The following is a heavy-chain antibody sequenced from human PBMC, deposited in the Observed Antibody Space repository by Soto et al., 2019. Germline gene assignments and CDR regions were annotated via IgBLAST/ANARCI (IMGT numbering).Heavy chain of an antibody. D-gene: IGHD2-8*01. CDR1: GFTFSSYA. CDR3: AKDMVCAIAYYFDY. J-gene: IGHJ4*02. V-gene: IGHV3-23*01. Sequence: EVQLLESGGGLVQPGGSLRLSCAASGFTFSSYAMHWVRQAPGKGLEWVAAISCSGGSTYYADSVKGRFSISRDNSKNTLYLQMNSLRAEDTAVYYCAKDMVCAIAYYFDYWGQGTLVTVSS. CDR2: ISCSGGST.